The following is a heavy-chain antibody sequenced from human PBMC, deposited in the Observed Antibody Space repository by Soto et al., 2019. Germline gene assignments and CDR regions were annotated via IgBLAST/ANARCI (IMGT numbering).Heavy chain of an antibody. CDR3: AQLYPATTMILV. D-gene: IGHD3-22*01. CDR2: LSNDGGSK. V-gene: IGHV3-23*01. J-gene: IGHJ4*02. Sequence: EVQLLESGGGLVQPGGSLRLSCAASGFTFSTYAMTWVRQTPGKGLEWVSSLSNDGGSKYYADSVKGRFTISRDNSKNTLFLQMNSLRAEDTAVYYCAQLYPATTMILVWGQGTLLTVSS. CDR1: GFTFSTYA.